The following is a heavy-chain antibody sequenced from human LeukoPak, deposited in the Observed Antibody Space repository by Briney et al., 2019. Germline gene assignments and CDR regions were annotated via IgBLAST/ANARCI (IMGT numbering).Heavy chain of an antibody. CDR1: GFTFRSFA. CDR2: ISGSGGTT. CDR3: AKDLPDYGDYIEGY. J-gene: IGHJ4*02. Sequence: GGSLRLSCAASGFTFRSFAMSWVRQAPGKGLEWVSTISGSGGTTSYADPVKGRFTFSRDNSKNTVFLQMNSLRVEDTAVYYCAKDLPDYGDYIEGYWGQGTLVTVSS. V-gene: IGHV3-23*01. D-gene: IGHD4-17*01.